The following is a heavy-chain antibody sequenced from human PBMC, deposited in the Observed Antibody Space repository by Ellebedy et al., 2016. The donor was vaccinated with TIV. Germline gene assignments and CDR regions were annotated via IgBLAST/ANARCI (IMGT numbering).Heavy chain of an antibody. J-gene: IGHJ5*02. CDR3: ARHYTGYSSGWPATFDP. Sequence: MPGGSLRLSCTVSGGSISSSDYYWGWIRQPPGKGLEWIGTIYYIGNTYYNPSLKSRVTIPVDTSKNQFSLKLSSVTAADTAVYYCARHYTGYSSGWPATFDPWGQGTLVTVSS. D-gene: IGHD6-19*01. V-gene: IGHV4-39*01. CDR2: IYYIGNT. CDR1: GGSISSSDYY.